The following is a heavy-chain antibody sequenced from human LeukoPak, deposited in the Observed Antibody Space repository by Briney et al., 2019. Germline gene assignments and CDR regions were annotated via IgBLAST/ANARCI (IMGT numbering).Heavy chain of an antibody. J-gene: IGHJ4*02. V-gene: IGHV3-23*01. CDR3: AKDKQVHYYDSSGYYVFDY. CDR1: GFTFSSHA. D-gene: IGHD3-22*01. Sequence: GGSLRLSCAASGFTFSSHAMSWVRQAPGKGLEWVSAISGSGGSTYYADSVRGRFTISRDNSKNTLYLQMNSLRAEDTAVYYCAKDKQVHYYDSSGYYVFDYWGQGTLVTVSS. CDR2: ISGSGGST.